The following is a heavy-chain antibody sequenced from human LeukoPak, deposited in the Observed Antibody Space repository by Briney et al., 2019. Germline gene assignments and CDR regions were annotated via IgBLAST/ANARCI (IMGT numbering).Heavy chain of an antibody. CDR1: GFTSSSYG. CDR3: AKVYEYGDHDWFDS. D-gene: IGHD4/OR15-4a*01. Sequence: GGSLRLSCAASGFTSSSYGMHWVRQAPGKGLEWVAFIRYDGSNKQYADSVKGRFTISRDNSKNTLYLQVSSLRAEDTAVYYCAKVYEYGDHDWFDSWGQGTLVTVSS. V-gene: IGHV3-30*02. J-gene: IGHJ5*01. CDR2: IRYDGSNK.